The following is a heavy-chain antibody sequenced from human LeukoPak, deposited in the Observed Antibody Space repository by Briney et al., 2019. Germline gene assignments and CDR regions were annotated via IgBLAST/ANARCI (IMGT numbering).Heavy chain of an antibody. J-gene: IGHJ4*02. D-gene: IGHD5-12*01. CDR1: GDSVSSNSAA. CDR3: ARQYSGYDRTVYYFDY. V-gene: IGHV6-1*01. Sequence: SQTLSHTCAISGDSVSSNSAAWNWIRQSPSRGLEWLGRTYYRSKWYNDYAVSVKSRITINPDTSKNQFSLQLNSVTPEDTAVYYCARQYSGYDRTVYYFDYWGQGTLVTVSS. CDR2: TYYRSKWYN.